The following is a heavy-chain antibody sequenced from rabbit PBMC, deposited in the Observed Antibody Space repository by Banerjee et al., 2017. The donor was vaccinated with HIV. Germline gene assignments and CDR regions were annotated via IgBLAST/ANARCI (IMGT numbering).Heavy chain of an antibody. CDR2: IYAGSSGST. CDR3: ARDTDGYGGAIFNL. Sequence: QEQLVESGGGLVQPGGSLKLSCKASGFDFSNYYMSWVRQAPGKRPEWIAYIYAGSSGSTYYASWAKGRFTISKTSSTTVTLQMTSLTAADTATYFCARDTDGYGGAIFNLWGPGTLVTVS. J-gene: IGHJ4*01. CDR1: GFDFSNYYM. D-gene: IGHD6-1*01. V-gene: IGHV1S45*01.